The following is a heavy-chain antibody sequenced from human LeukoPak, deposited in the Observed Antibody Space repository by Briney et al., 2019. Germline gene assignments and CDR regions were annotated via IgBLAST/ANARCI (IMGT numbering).Heavy chain of an antibody. CDR2: ISYDGSNK. J-gene: IGHJ5*02. CDR3: ARDLHCSGGTCYSYSSHRNWFGP. V-gene: IGHV3-30*04. CDR1: GFTFSSYA. Sequence: GGSLRLSCAASGFTFSSYAMHWVRQAPGKGLEWVAVISYDGSNKYYADSVKGRFTISRDNSKNTLYLQVNSLRVEDTAVYYCARDLHCSGGTCYSYSSHRNWFGPWGQGTLVTVSS. D-gene: IGHD2-15*01.